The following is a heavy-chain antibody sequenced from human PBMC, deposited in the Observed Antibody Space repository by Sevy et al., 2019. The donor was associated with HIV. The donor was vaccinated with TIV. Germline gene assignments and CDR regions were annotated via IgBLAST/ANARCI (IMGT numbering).Heavy chain of an antibody. D-gene: IGHD1-1*01. CDR1: GGSISSYC. Sequence: SETLSLTCSVSGGSISSYCWTWVRQSPGKGLEWIGNIYFTGNTDYSPSLKSRVTLSLDTSKSQFSLTLKSVTAADTAIYFCARDSTTRPRVLDYWGQGALVTVSS. V-gene: IGHV4-59*01. CDR2: IYFTGNT. CDR3: ARDSTTRPRVLDY. J-gene: IGHJ4*02.